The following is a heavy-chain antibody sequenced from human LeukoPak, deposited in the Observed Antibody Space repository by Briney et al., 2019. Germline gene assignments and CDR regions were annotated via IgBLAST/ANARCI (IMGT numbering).Heavy chain of an antibody. CDR2: IYPDDSDT. J-gene: IGHJ4*02. D-gene: IGHD2-2*01. CDR1: RHSFHSQW. CDR3: AKIDRQYCSRSSCYALDY. Sequence: GESLKISCKGPRHSFHSQWIGWVRQMPGKGLEWMGIIYPDDSDTRYSPSFQGQVTISVDKSISTAYLQWSSLKASDTAIYYCAKIDRQYCSRSSCYALDYWGQGTQVTVSS. V-gene: IGHV5-51*01.